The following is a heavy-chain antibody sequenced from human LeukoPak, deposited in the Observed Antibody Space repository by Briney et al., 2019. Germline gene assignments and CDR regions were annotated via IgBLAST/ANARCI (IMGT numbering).Heavy chain of an antibody. D-gene: IGHD3-9*01. CDR3: ARLRYYDILTGYPFDY. CDR1: GGSISSYY. J-gene: IGHJ4*02. Sequence: SETLSLTCTVSGGSISSYYWSWIRQPAGKGLEWIGRIYTSGSTNYNPSLKSRVTMSVDTSKNQFSLKLSSVTAADTAVYYCARLRYYDILTGYPFDYWGQGTLVTVSS. V-gene: IGHV4-4*07. CDR2: IYTSGST.